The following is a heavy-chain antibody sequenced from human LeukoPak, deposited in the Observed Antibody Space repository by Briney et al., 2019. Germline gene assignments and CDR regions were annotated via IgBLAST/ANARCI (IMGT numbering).Heavy chain of an antibody. Sequence: ASVKVSCKASGYTFTGYYMHWVRQALGQGLEWMGWINPNSGGTNYAQKFQGRVTMTRDTSISTAYMELSRLRSDDTAVYYCAREAAAGRDPPDYWGQGTLVTVSS. J-gene: IGHJ4*02. CDR2: INPNSGGT. CDR1: GYTFTGYY. D-gene: IGHD6-13*01. V-gene: IGHV1-2*02. CDR3: AREAAAGRDPPDY.